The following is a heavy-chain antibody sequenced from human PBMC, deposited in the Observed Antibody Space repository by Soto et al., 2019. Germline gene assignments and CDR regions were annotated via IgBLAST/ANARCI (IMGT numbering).Heavy chain of an antibody. J-gene: IGHJ4*02. CDR1: GGSISSSSYY. V-gene: IGHV4-39*01. CDR3: ARRDGAARPVPYYFDY. Sequence: SETLSLTCTVSGGSISSSSYYWGWIRQPPGKGLEWIGSIYYSGSTYYNPSLKSRVTISVDTSKNQFSLKLSSVTAADTAVYYCARRDGAARPVPYYFDYWGQGTLVTVSS. D-gene: IGHD6-6*01. CDR2: IYYSGST.